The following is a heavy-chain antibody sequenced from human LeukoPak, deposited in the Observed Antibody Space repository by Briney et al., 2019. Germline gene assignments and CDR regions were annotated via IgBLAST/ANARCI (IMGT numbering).Heavy chain of an antibody. CDR3: ARSDYIDWFDP. D-gene: IGHD4-4*01. J-gene: IGHJ5*02. CDR1: GGSITSYY. CDR2: IYYSGST. V-gene: IGHV4-59*01. Sequence: KPSETLSLTCTVSGGSITSYYWSWIRQPPGKGLEWIGYIYYSGSTNYNPSLKSRVTISVDTSKNQFSLKLSSVTAADTAVYYCARSDYIDWFDPWGQGTLVTVSS.